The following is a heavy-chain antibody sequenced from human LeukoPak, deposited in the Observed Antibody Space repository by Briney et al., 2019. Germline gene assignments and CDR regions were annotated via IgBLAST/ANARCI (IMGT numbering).Heavy chain of an antibody. V-gene: IGHV3-48*04. CDR2: ISSSSSTI. CDR1: GFTFSSYS. D-gene: IGHD3-22*01. J-gene: IGHJ4*02. CDR3: AKASNYYDSSGYYQDKYYFDY. Sequence: GGSLRLSCAASGFTFSSYSMNWVRQAPGKGLEWVSYISSSSSTIYYADSVKGRFTISRDNAKNSLYLQMNSLRAEDTAVYYCAKASNYYDSSGYYQDKYYFDYWGQGTLVTVSS.